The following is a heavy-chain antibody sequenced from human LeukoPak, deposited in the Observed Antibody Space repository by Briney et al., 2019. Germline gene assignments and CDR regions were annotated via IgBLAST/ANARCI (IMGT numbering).Heavy chain of an antibody. J-gene: IGHJ5*01. D-gene: IGHD6-19*01. Sequence: GGSLRLSCAASGFTFTTYVMSWVRQAPGKGLEWVSGISGSGYTTYYADSVKGRFTISRDSSKNTLYLQMNSLRAEDTAVYYCAKEMGYSSGWYDFWGQGTLVTVSS. CDR3: AKEMGYSSGWYDF. CDR2: ISGSGYTT. CDR1: GFTFTTYV. V-gene: IGHV3-23*01.